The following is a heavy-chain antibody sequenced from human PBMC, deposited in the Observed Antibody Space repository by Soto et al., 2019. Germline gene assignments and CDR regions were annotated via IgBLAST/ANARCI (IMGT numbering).Heavy chain of an antibody. Sequence: SQTLSLTCVISGDSVSSNSAAWNWIRQSPSRGLEWLGRTYYRSKWYNDYAVSVKSRITINPDTSKNQFSLQLNSVTPEDTAVYYCARELGGHSSWSTVWANSFDPWGQGTRVIVSS. CDR3: ARELGGHSSWSTVWANSFDP. CDR2: TYYRSKWYN. V-gene: IGHV6-1*01. CDR1: GDSVSSNSAA. D-gene: IGHD6-6*01. J-gene: IGHJ5*02.